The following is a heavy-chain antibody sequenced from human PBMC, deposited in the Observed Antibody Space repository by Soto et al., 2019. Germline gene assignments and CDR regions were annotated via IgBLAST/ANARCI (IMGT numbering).Heavy chain of an antibody. D-gene: IGHD6-25*01. CDR2: IYHSGST. CDR1: GGSISSGGYS. Sequence: SETLSLTCAVSGGSISSGGYSCTWIRQPPGKGLEWIGYIYHSGSTYYNPSLKSRVTISVDRSKNQFSLKLSSVTAADTAVYYCARGLNKAALSFEYWGQGTLVTVSS. V-gene: IGHV4-30-2*01. CDR3: ARGLNKAALSFEY. J-gene: IGHJ4*01.